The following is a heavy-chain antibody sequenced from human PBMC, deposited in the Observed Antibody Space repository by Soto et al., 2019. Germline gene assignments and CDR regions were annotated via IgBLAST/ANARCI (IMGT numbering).Heavy chain of an antibody. J-gene: IGHJ4*02. D-gene: IGHD5-12*01. CDR2: IYYSGST. CDR1: GGSISSGDYY. Sequence: PSETLSLTCTVSGGSISSGDYYWSWIRQPPGKGLEWIGSIYYSGSTYYNPSLKSRVTISVDTSKNQFSLKLSSVTATDTAVYYCAGRIVATETFDYWGQGTLVTVS. CDR3: AGRIVATETFDY. V-gene: IGHV4-30-4*01.